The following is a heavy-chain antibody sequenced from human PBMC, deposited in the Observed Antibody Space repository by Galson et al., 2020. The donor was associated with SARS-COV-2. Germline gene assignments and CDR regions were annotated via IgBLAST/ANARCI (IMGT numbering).Heavy chain of an antibody. V-gene: IGHV3-53*04. CDR3: ARGTALVRYGLDV. CDR1: GFTVSDSN. Sequence: GESLKISCAASGFTVSDSNINWVRQAPGKGLEWLSLISRGGNTYYADSVKGRFTISRHNSNNTVSLQMNSLRGEDSAVYYCARGTALVRYGLDVWGHGTTVTVSS. J-gene: IGHJ6*02. D-gene: IGHD5-18*01. CDR2: ISRGGNT.